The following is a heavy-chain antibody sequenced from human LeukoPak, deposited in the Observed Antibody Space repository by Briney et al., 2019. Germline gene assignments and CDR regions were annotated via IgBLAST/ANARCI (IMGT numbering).Heavy chain of an antibody. J-gene: IGHJ6*03. CDR1: GFTFSSYY. CDR3: AKEGYSWGFYSYYYMDV. Sequence: PGGSLRLSCAASGFTFSSYYMSWLREAPGKGLEGVTYISSSGSNIYYADSVKGRYTISRDNSKNTLSVQMNSLRAEDTAVYYCAKEGYSWGFYSYYYMDVWGKGTTVTVSS. V-gene: IGHV3-11*04. CDR2: ISSSGSNI. D-gene: IGHD6-13*01.